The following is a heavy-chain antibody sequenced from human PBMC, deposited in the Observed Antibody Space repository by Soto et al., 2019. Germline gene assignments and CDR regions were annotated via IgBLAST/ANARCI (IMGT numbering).Heavy chain of an antibody. CDR3: ARAHIYGDYYGDYFVY. Sequence: SETLSLTCTVSGGSISSGDYYWSWIRQPPGKGLEWIGYIYYSGSTYYNPSLKSGVTISVDTSKNRFSLKLSSVTAADTAVYYCARAHIYGDYYGDYFVYGGQGPLFTVSS. CDR2: IYYSGST. V-gene: IGHV4-30-4*01. J-gene: IGHJ4*02. CDR1: GGSISSGDYY. D-gene: IGHD4-17*01.